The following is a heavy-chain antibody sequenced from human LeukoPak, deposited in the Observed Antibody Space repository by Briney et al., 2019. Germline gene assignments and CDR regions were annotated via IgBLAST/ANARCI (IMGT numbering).Heavy chain of an antibody. D-gene: IGHD1-26*01. J-gene: IGHJ4*02. V-gene: IGHV4-4*07. Sequence: SETLSLTCTVSGGSINNYYWSWIRQPAGKGLEWIGRIYTRGSTNYNPPLKSRVTISIDTSKNQFSLKLSSVTAADTAVYYCARAGLPSGSYLAYWGQGTLVTVSS. CDR2: IYTRGST. CDR1: GGSINNYY. CDR3: ARAGLPSGSYLAY.